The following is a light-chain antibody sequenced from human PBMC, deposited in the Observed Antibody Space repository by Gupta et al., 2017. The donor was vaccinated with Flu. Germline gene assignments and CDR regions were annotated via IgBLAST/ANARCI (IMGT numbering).Light chain of an antibody. J-gene: IGKJ2*01. Sequence: DIQMTQSPSSLSASVGDRVTITCRASQDISLYLNWYQHKPGKAPKLLIYAASTWQTGVPSRFSGSGSGTDFTLTISSLQPEDFATYYCQQSDSNPLYTFGQGTKLEIK. V-gene: IGKV1-39*01. CDR2: AAS. CDR3: QQSDSNPLYT. CDR1: QDISLY.